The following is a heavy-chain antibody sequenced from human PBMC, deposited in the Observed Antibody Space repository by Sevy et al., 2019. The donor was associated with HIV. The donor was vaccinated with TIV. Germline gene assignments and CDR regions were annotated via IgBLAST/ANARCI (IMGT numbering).Heavy chain of an antibody. CDR2: ISGSGGST. Sequence: GGSLRLSCAASGFTFSSYAMSWVRQAPGKGLEWVSAISGSGGSTYYADSVKGRFTISRDNSKNTLYLQMNSLRAEDTAVYYCARGINCGGDCYHYYYYYGMGVWGQGTTVTVSS. CDR3: ARGINCGGDCYHYYYYYGMGV. D-gene: IGHD2-21*01. V-gene: IGHV3-23*01. CDR1: GFTFSSYA. J-gene: IGHJ6*02.